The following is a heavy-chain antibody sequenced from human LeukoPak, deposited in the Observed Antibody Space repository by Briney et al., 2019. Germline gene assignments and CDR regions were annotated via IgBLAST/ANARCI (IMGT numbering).Heavy chain of an antibody. CDR2: IYSSGTT. D-gene: IGHD5/OR15-5a*01. CDR3: ARLSPSPDY. J-gene: IGHJ4*02. Sequence: SETLSPTCTVSGGPISGYYWGWIRQPAGKGLEWIGHIYSSGTTNYNPSLRSRVTMSLDTSKSQFSLNLRSVTAADTAVYFCARLSPSPDYWGQGTLVTVSS. V-gene: IGHV4-4*07. CDR1: GGPISGYY.